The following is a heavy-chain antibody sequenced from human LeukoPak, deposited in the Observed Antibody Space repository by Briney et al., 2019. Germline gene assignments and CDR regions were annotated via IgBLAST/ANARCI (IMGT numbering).Heavy chain of an antibody. D-gene: IGHD1-26*01. J-gene: IGHJ4*02. V-gene: IGHV3-23*01. CDR3: ATYSGGYSR. Sequence: GGSLRLSCAASGYTFSSYAMNWVSQAPGKGLEWISHIRARDGSTYYADSVKGRFTISRDNSKNTLYLQMNSPRAGDPAMYFFATYSGGYSRWGQGILVTVCS. CDR1: GYTFSSYA. CDR2: IRARDGST.